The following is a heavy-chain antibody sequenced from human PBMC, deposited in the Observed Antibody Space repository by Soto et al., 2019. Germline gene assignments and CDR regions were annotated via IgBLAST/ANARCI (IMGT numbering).Heavy chain of an antibody. Sequence: PSETLSLTCTVSSGSISSSSYYWGWIRQPPGKGLEWIGSIYYSGSTYYNPSLKSRVTISVDTSKNQFSLKLSSVTAADTAVYYCASITIFGVVIFPRYYYYGMDVWGQGTTVTVSS. V-gene: IGHV4-39*01. CDR3: ASITIFGVVIFPRYYYYGMDV. D-gene: IGHD3-3*01. CDR2: IYYSGST. J-gene: IGHJ6*02. CDR1: SGSISSSSYY.